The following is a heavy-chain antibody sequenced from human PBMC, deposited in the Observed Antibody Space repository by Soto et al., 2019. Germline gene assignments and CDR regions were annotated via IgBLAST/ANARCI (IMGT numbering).Heavy chain of an antibody. Sequence: EVQLVESGGGLVQPGGSLRLSCAASGFTFNTYWMSWVRQAPGKGLEWVANMRQDGGEIYYVDSVSGRFTISRDNAKNSLYLQTNSLRAEDTAVYYCARIMAVGGTCYDYWGQGTLVTVSS. D-gene: IGHD6-19*01. CDR2: MRQDGGEI. CDR1: GFTFNTYW. J-gene: IGHJ4*02. V-gene: IGHV3-7*05. CDR3: ARIMAVGGTCYDY.